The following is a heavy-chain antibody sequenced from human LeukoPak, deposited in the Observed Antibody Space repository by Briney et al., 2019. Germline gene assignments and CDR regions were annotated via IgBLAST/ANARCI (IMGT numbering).Heavy chain of an antibody. D-gene: IGHD2-2*01. Sequence: GRSLRLSCAASGFTVSNNYMSWVRQAPGKGLEWVSVIYNDGRTYHADSVKGRFTISRDNSKNTLYLQMNSLRPEDTAVYYCAREGGLGYCSTTSCALSNWGQGTLVTVSS. V-gene: IGHV3-66*02. CDR3: AREGGLGYCSTTSCALSN. CDR1: GFTVSNNY. CDR2: IYNDGRT. J-gene: IGHJ4*02.